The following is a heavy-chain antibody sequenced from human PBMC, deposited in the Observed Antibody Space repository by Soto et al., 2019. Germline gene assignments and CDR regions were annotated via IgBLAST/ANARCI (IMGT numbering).Heavy chain of an antibody. CDR2: ISQDGSDK. CDR3: ALGGIVVTGNWFDP. D-gene: IGHD3-22*01. V-gene: IGHV3-30*03. Sequence: QVRLVESGGGVVQPGRSLRLSCAASGFTFSSYAMHWVRQAPGKGLEWVAVISQDGSDKHYVDSVKGRFTISIDNSKNTLYLQVNSLRAEDTAVYYCALGGIVVTGNWFDPWGQGILVTVSS. J-gene: IGHJ5*02. CDR1: GFTFSSYA.